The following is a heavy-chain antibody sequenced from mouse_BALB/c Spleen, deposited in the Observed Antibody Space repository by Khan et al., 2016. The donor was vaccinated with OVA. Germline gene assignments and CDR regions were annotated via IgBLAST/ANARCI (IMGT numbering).Heavy chain of an antibody. CDR3: ARGRAY. CDR1: GFSITSDYA. Sequence: VQLKESGPGLVKPSQSLSLTCTVTGFSITSDYAWNWFRQFPGNKLEWMGYITYSGSSSYTPSLKSRISITRDTSKNQFFMQLNSVTTEDTATYYCARGRAYWSQGTLVTVSA. V-gene: IGHV3-2*02. CDR2: ITYSGSS. J-gene: IGHJ3*01. D-gene: IGHD3-3*01.